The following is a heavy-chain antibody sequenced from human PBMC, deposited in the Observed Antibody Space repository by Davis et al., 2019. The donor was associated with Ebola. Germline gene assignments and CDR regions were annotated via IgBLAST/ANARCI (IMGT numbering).Heavy chain of an antibody. CDR1: GFDFSYHR. V-gene: IGHV3-48*02. CDR2: IATSAT. Sequence: PGGSLSLSCAASGFDFSYHRMNWVRQVPGKGLEWLSYIATSATDYADSVKGRFTIPRDNAQNSLYLQMNNLRDEDTAVYYCARGGGCSGGSCWYADYWGQGTLVIVSS. J-gene: IGHJ4*02. D-gene: IGHD2-15*01. CDR3: ARGGGCSGGSCWYADY.